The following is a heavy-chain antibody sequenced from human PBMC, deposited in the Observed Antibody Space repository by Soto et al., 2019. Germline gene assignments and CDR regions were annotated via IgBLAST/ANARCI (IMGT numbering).Heavy chain of an antibody. J-gene: IGHJ4*02. D-gene: IGHD5-18*01. CDR2: INTNTGNP. Sequence: VASVKVSCKASGYTFTSYAMNWVRQAPGQGLEWMGWINTNTGNPTYAQGFTGRFVFSLDTSVSTAYLQICSLKAEDTAVYYCARGIQLWLWGEQDFDYWGQGTLVTVSS. CDR1: GYTFTSYA. V-gene: IGHV7-4-1*01. CDR3: ARGIQLWLWGEQDFDY.